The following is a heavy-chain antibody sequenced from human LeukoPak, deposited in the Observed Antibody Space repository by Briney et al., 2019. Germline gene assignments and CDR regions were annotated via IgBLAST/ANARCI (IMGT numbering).Heavy chain of an antibody. J-gene: IGHJ4*02. Sequence: PGGSLRLSCAASGFTFSSYAMSWVRQAPGKGLEWVSAISGSGGSTYYADSVKGRFTISRDNSKNTLYLQMNSLRAGDTAVYYCAKDRRHYDFWSGPFDYWGQGTLVTVSS. CDR2: ISGSGGST. D-gene: IGHD3-3*01. CDR3: AKDRRHYDFWSGPFDY. V-gene: IGHV3-23*01. CDR1: GFTFSSYA.